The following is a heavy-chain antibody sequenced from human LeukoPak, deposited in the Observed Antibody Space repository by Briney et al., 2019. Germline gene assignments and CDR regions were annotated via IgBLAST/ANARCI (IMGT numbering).Heavy chain of an antibody. CDR3: ATAGDILTTVSVGGFDY. V-gene: IGHV1-2*02. D-gene: IGHD4-17*01. Sequence: ASVKVSCKASGYTFTGFYIHWVRQSPGQGLEWMRWMNPHSGGTHYAQKFQGRVTMTRDTSISTAYMELSRLRSDDTAVYYCATAGDILTTVSVGGFDYWGQGTLVTVSS. CDR1: GYTFTGFY. J-gene: IGHJ4*02. CDR2: MNPHSGGT.